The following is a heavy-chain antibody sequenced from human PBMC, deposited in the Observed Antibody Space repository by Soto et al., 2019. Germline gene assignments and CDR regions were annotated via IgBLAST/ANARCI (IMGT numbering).Heavy chain of an antibody. Sequence: QVQLVQSGGEVKKPGASVQVSCKASGYTISSYGLSCLRQAPGQGLEWVGWIAHNGNTNYARKFQGRFTLTTDTSTVTVYMELRGLRPDDTSVYYCARDRGGDFRYGMDVWGQGTTVTVSS. D-gene: IGHD2-21*02. CDR3: ARDRGGDFRYGMDV. V-gene: IGHV1-18*01. J-gene: IGHJ6*02. CDR2: IAHNGNT. CDR1: GYTISSYG.